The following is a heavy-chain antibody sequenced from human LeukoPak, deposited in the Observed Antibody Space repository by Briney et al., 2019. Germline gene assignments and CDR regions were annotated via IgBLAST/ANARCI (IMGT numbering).Heavy chain of an antibody. D-gene: IGHD1-7*01. CDR1: GYTFTSYA. J-gene: IGHJ5*02. Sequence: ASVKVSCKASGYTFTSYAMHWVRQAPGQRLEWMGWINAGNGNTKYSQKFQGRVTITADESTSTAYMELSSLRSEDTAVYYCARDTDGELRFDPWGQGTLVTVSS. V-gene: IGHV1-3*01. CDR3: ARDTDGELRFDP. CDR2: INAGNGNT.